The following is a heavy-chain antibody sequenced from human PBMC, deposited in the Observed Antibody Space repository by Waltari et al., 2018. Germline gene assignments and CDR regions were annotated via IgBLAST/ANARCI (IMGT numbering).Heavy chain of an antibody. D-gene: IGHD5-12*01. CDR3: ARRDGYNHGIDY. Sequence: EVQLVQSGAEVKQPGASLQISCNGSGYSFTSYWIGWVRQMPGKGLEWMGIIYPGDSDATYSPSFQGQVTISADKSIHAAYLQWSSLKASDTAMYYCARRDGYNHGIDYWGQGTLVTVSS. J-gene: IGHJ4*02. V-gene: IGHV5-51*01. CDR1: GYSFTSYW. CDR2: IYPGDSDA.